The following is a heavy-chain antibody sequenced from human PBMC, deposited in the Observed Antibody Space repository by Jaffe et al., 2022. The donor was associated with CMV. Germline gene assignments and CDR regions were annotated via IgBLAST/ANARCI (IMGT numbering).Heavy chain of an antibody. Sequence: QVQLQQWGAGLLKPSETLSLTCAVYGGSFSGYYWSWIRQPPGKGLEWIGEINHSGSTNYNPSLKSRVTISVDTSKNQFSLKLSSVTAADTAVYYCARALSGYDFWSGYYSLIHYFDYWGQGTLVTVSS. CDR1: GGSFSGYY. V-gene: IGHV4-34*01. D-gene: IGHD3-3*01. J-gene: IGHJ4*02. CDR2: INHSGST. CDR3: ARALSGYDFWSGYYSLIHYFDY.